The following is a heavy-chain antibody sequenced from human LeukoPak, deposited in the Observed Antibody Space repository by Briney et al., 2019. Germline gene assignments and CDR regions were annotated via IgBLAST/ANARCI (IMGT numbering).Heavy chain of an antibody. CDR2: ISTAGNLI. J-gene: IGHJ4*02. CDR1: AFTFKTYT. Sequence: GGSLRLSCVASAFTFKTYTLNWVRQTPGKGLEWVSYISTAGNLINYADSVRGRFTISRDNAKNSLYLQMNSLRAEDTAVYYCAKDRRGVCIDYWGQGTLVTVSS. D-gene: IGHD3-10*01. V-gene: IGHV3-21*01. CDR3: AKDRRGVCIDY.